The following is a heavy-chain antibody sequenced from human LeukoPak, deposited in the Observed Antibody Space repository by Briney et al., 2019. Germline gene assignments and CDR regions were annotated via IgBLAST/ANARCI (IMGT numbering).Heavy chain of an antibody. CDR2: ISGSGGST. J-gene: IGHJ5*02. Sequence: GGSLRLSCAASGFTFSSYAMSWVRQAPGKGLEWVSAISGSGGSTYYADSVKGRFTISRDNSKNTLYLQMNGLRAEDTAVYYCAKRCEKSGSCYSRSDPWGQRTLVTVSS. CDR3: AKRCEKSGSCYSRSDP. V-gene: IGHV3-23*01. D-gene: IGHD2-15*01. CDR1: GFTFSSYA.